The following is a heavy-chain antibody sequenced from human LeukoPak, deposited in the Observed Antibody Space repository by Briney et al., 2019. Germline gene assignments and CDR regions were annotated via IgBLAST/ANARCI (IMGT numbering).Heavy chain of an antibody. Sequence: SETLSLTCTVSGGSISSSSYYWGWIRQPPGKGLEWIGSIYYSGSTYYNPSLKSRVTISVDTSKNQFSLKLSSVTAADTAVYYCARHPEPYYTVTTFYDYWGQGTLVTVPS. CDR1: GGSISSSSYY. CDR3: ARHPEPYYTVTTFYDY. J-gene: IGHJ4*02. CDR2: IYYSGST. V-gene: IGHV4-39*01. D-gene: IGHD4-17*01.